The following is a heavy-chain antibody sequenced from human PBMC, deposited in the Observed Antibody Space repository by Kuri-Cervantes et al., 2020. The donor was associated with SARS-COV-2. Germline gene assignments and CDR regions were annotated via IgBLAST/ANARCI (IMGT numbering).Heavy chain of an antibody. CDR1: GGTFGSYA. D-gene: IGHD1-1*01. Sequence: SVKVSCKASGGTFGSYAISWVRQAPGQGLEWMGRIIPILGTANYAQKFQGRVTITTDESTSTAYMELSSLRSEDTAVYYCATSPNWRQGGGRDAFDIWGQGTMVTVSS. J-gene: IGHJ3*02. CDR3: ATSPNWRQGGGRDAFDI. V-gene: IGHV1-69*11. CDR2: IIPILGTA.